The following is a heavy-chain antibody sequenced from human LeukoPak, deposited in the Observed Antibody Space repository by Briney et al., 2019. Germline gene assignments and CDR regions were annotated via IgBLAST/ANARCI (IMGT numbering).Heavy chain of an antibody. CDR3: ARDPSYYDFWSGPIDY. CDR1: GFTFSSYG. J-gene: IGHJ4*02. Sequence: GGSLRLSCAASGFTFSSYGMHWVRQAPGKGLEWVAVIWYDGSNKYYADSVKGRSTISRDNSKNTLYLQMNSLRAEDTAVYYCARDPSYYDFWSGPIDYWGQGTLVTVSS. D-gene: IGHD3-3*01. V-gene: IGHV3-33*01. CDR2: IWYDGSNK.